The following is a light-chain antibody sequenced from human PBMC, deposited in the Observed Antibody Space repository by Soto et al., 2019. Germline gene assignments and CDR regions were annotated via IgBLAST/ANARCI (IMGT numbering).Light chain of an antibody. CDR1: QSVSNF. J-gene: IGKJ1*01. CDR2: GAS. Sequence: EKVMTQSPATLSMSPGERATLSCRASQSVSNFLAWYQQKPGQTPRLLIYGASTRATGIQARFSGSGSGTEFTLTISSLQSEDFAVYYCQQYSNWPSWTFGQGTKVEVK. CDR3: QQYSNWPSWT. V-gene: IGKV3-15*01.